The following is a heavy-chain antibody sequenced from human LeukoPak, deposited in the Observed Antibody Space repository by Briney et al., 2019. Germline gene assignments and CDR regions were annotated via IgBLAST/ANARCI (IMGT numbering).Heavy chain of an antibody. J-gene: IGHJ3*02. CDR2: IKSKTDGGTT. Sequence: NAGGSLRLSCAASGFTFSSYSVNWVRQAPGKGLEWVGRIKSKTDGGTTDYAAPVKGRFTISRDDSKNTLYLQMNSLKTEDTAVYCCTTGATLAFDIWGQGTMVTVSS. CDR3: TTGATLAFDI. D-gene: IGHD1-26*01. CDR1: GFTFSSYS. V-gene: IGHV3-15*01.